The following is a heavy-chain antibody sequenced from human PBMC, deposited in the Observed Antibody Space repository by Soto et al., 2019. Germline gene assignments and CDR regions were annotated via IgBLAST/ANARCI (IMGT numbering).Heavy chain of an antibody. J-gene: IGHJ4*02. CDR2: IYYDGNNK. CDR1: GFPFSAYG. CDR3: ARVGGTVTSDY. D-gene: IGHD4-17*01. V-gene: IGHV3-33*01. Sequence: QVHLVESGGGVVQPGRSLRLSCAASGFPFSAYGMHWVRQAPGKGLEWLAMIYYDGNNKYYAPSVEGRFTISRDNSKNTLYLQMNSLRVEDTAVYYCARVGGTVTSDYWGQGTLVIASS.